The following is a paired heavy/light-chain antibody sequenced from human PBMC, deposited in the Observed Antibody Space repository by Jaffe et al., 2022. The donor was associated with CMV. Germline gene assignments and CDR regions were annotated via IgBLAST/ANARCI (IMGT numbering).Light chain of an antibody. CDR2: GAS. J-gene: IGKJ1*01. CDR3: QQYNNWPPWT. V-gene: IGKV3-15*01. Sequence: EVVLTQSPATLSVSPGEEATLSCRASQSVLSNLAWYQQKPGQSPRLLIYGASTRAIGIPARFSGTGSGTDFTLTISSLQSEDFAVYYCQQYNNWPPWTFGQGTKVEVK. CDR1: QSVLSN.
Heavy chain of an antibody. CDR3: AKPLVRSSWLDYFDY. CDR2: IFSDGSNK. Sequence: QVQLVESGGAVVQPGTSLRLSCGASGFSFSSYGMHWVRQAPGKGLEWVAVIFSDGSNKYYADSVKGRFTISRDNSKNTLYLQMNSLRPEDTAVYYCAKPLVRSSWLDYFDYWGQGTLVTVSS. J-gene: IGHJ4*02. CDR1: GFSFSSYG. V-gene: IGHV3-30*18. D-gene: IGHD6-13*01.